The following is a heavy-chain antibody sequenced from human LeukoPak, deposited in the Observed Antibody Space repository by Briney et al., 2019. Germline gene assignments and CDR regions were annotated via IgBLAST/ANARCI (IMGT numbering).Heavy chain of an antibody. V-gene: IGHV3-33*01. CDR3: VTVGMTSIWSYLRFDP. CDR2: IWYDGSNK. Sequence: GRSLRLSCAASGFTFSSYGMHWVRQAPAKGLEWVAVIWYDGSNKYYADSVKGRFTISRDNSKNTLYLQMSSLRAEDTAVYYCVTVGMTSIWSYLRFDPRGQGTLVSVSS. CDR1: GFTFSSYG. J-gene: IGHJ5*02. D-gene: IGHD1-26*01.